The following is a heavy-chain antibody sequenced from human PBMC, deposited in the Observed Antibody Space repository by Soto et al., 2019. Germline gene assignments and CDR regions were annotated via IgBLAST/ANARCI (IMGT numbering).Heavy chain of an antibody. D-gene: IGHD1-7*01. CDR2: INSDGSST. V-gene: IGHV3-74*01. Sequence: GGSLRLSCAASGFTFSSYWMHWVRQAPGKGLVWVSRINSDGSSTSYAHSVKGRFTISRDNAKNTLYLQMNSLRAEDTAVYYCARDRITGTDPVAFDIWGQGTMVTVSS. J-gene: IGHJ3*02. CDR1: GFTFSSYW. CDR3: ARDRITGTDPVAFDI.